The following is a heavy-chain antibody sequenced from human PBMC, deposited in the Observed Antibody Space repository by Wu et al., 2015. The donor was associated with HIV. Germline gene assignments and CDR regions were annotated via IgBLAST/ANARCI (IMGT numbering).Heavy chain of an antibody. D-gene: IGHD4-23*01. CDR3: AREIYGGNSGDY. V-gene: IGHV1-18*01. J-gene: IGHJ4*02. CDR2: ISAYNGNT. CDR1: GYTFTSYG. Sequence: GVEVKEPGADVKVSCKASGYTFTSYGISWVRQAPGQGLEWMGWISAYNGNTNYAQKLQGRVTMTTDTSTSTAYMELRSLRSDDTAVYYCAREIYGGNSGDYWGQGTLVTVSS.